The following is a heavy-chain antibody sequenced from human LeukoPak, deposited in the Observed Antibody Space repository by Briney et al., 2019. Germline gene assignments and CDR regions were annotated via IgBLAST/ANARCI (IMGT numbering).Heavy chain of an antibody. V-gene: IGHV4-4*07. J-gene: IGHJ6*03. Sequence: SETLSLTCTVSGGSMSSYYWGWIRQPAGKGRGWIGRIYTSGSTNYNPSLKSRVTMSVDTSKNQFSLKLSSVTAADTAVYYCARSSVRGVIYYMGVWGKGTTVTVSS. CDR2: IYTSGST. CDR3: ARSSVRGVIYYMGV. CDR1: GGSMSSYY. D-gene: IGHD3-10*02.